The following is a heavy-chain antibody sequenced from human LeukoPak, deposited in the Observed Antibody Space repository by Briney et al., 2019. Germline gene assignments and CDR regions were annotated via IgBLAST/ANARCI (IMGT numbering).Heavy chain of an antibody. CDR1: GYSFTSYW. D-gene: IGHD4-17*01. Sequence: PGESLKISCKGSGYSFTSYWIGWVRQMPGKGLEWMGIIYPGDSDTRYSPSFQGQVTISADKSISTAYLQWSSLKASDTAMYYCARSTVTTAAYYYYYMDVWGKGTTVTVSS. J-gene: IGHJ6*03. V-gene: IGHV5-51*01. CDR2: IYPGDSDT. CDR3: ARSTVTTAAYYYYYMDV.